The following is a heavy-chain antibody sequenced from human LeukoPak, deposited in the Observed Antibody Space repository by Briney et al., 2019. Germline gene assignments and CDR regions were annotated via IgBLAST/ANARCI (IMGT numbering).Heavy chain of an antibody. D-gene: IGHD2-15*01. CDR2: IIPIFGTA. J-gene: IGHJ4*02. CDR1: GGTFSSYA. CDR3: AGGRPRGYCSGGSCYHNFDY. Sequence: ASVKVSCKASGGTFSSYAISWVRQAPGQGLEWMGGIIPIFGTANYAQKFQGRVTITADKSTSTTYMEVSSLRSEDTAVYYCAGGRPRGYCSGGSCYHNFDYWGQGTLVTVSS. V-gene: IGHV1-69*06.